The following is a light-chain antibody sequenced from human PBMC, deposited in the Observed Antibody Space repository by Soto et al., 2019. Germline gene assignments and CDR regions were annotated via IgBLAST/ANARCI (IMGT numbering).Light chain of an antibody. J-gene: IGKJ5*01. CDR1: QDVSNY. V-gene: IGKV1-33*01. CDR3: QQYSNLIT. Sequence: RMTQNTFSLSSSVGDRVTITCQASQDVSNYLNWYQQKLGKAPKLLIYDASNLETGVPSRFSGSGSGTYFSFTISSLQPEDFATYYCQQYSNLITFGQGTLLEVK. CDR2: DAS.